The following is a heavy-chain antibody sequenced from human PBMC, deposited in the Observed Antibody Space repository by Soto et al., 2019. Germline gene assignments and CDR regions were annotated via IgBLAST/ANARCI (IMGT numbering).Heavy chain of an antibody. D-gene: IGHD3-16*02. CDR2: INPKSGGT. J-gene: IGHJ4*02. Sequence: ASVKVSCKASGYSFTDYHIHWVRQAPGQGLEWLGRINPKSGGTSTAQKFQGWVTMTRDRSISTVDMELRRLRSDDTAVYYCARVSGAGSYRRFDYWGQGSLVTV. V-gene: IGHV1-2*04. CDR3: ARVSGAGSYRRFDY. CDR1: GYSFTDYH.